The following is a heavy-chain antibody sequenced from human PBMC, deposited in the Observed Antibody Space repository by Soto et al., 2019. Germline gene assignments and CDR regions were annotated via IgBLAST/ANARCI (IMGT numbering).Heavy chain of an antibody. CDR3: ANLCSGGSCQNWFDP. D-gene: IGHD2-15*01. CDR2: ISYDGSNK. Sequence: QVQLVESGGGVVQPGRYLRLSCAASGFTFRSYGIHLVRQAPGNGLEGVAVISYDGSNKYYADDLKGRFTISRDNSKNTLYLQMNSLRAEDTAVYYCANLCSGGSCQNWFDPWGQGTLVTVSS. V-gene: IGHV3-30*18. CDR1: GFTFRSYG. J-gene: IGHJ5*02.